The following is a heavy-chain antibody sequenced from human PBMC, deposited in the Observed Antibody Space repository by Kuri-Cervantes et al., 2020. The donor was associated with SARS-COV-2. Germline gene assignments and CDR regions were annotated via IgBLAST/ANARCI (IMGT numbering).Heavy chain of an antibody. J-gene: IGHJ4*02. CDR3: LQWLVHY. V-gene: IGHV3-23*01. CDR1: GFTFSSYA. D-gene: IGHD6-19*01. CDR2: ISGSGGST. Sequence: GESLKISCAASGFTFSSYAMSWVRQAPGKGLEWVSAISGSGGSTYYADSVKGRFTISRDNAKNSLYLQMNSLRDEDTAVYYCLQWLVHYWGQGTLVTVSS.